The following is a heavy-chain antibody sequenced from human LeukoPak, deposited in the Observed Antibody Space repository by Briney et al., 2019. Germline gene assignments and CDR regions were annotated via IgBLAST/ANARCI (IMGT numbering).Heavy chain of an antibody. V-gene: IGHV1-69*05. CDR1: GGTFSSYA. J-gene: IGHJ4*02. D-gene: IGHD2-2*01. CDR3: ASHQLLNRWYFDY. Sequence: GASVKVSCKASGGTFSSYAISWVRQAPGQGLEWMGGIIPIFGTANYAQKFQGRVTITTDESTSTAYMELSSLRSEDTAVYYCASHQLLNRWYFDYWGQGTLVTVSS. CDR2: IIPIFGTA.